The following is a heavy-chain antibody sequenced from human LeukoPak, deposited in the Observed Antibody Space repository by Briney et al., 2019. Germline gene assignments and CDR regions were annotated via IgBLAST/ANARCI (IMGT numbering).Heavy chain of an antibody. Sequence: SETLSLTCAVYGGSFSGYYWSWIRQPPGKGLEWIGEINHSGSTNYNPSLKSRVTISVDTSKNQFSLKLSSVTAADTAVYYCARVLVPEYYYDSSGYYMDVWGKGTTVTVSS. D-gene: IGHD3-22*01. J-gene: IGHJ6*03. CDR3: ARVLVPEYYYDSSGYYMDV. CDR1: GGSFSGYY. V-gene: IGHV4-34*01. CDR2: INHSGST.